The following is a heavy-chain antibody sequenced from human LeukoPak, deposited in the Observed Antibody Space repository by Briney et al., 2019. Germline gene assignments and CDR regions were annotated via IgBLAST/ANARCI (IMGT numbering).Heavy chain of an antibody. CDR3: ARRSAAGTTYDY. D-gene: IGHD6-13*01. V-gene: IGHV3-20*04. Sequence: GGSLRLSCVASGFSFSDYGMSWVRQAPGKGLEWVSGINWNGGSTGYADSVKGRFTISRDNAKNSLYLQMNSLRAEDTALYYCARRSAAGTTYDYWGQGTLVTVSS. J-gene: IGHJ4*02. CDR1: GFSFSDYG. CDR2: INWNGGST.